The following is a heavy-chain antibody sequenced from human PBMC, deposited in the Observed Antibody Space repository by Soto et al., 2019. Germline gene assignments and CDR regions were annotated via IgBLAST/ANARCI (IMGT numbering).Heavy chain of an antibody. J-gene: IGHJ4*02. D-gene: IGHD3-3*01. V-gene: IGHV1-18*01. CDR2: ISAYNGNT. Sequence: ASVKVSCKASGYTFTSYGISWVRQAPGQGLEWMGWISAYNGNTNYAQKLQGRVTMPTDTSTSTAYMELRSLRSDDTAVYYCARESTGGYDFWSGYPSFFDYWGQRTLVTFSS. CDR1: GYTFTSYG. CDR3: ARESTGGYDFWSGYPSFFDY.